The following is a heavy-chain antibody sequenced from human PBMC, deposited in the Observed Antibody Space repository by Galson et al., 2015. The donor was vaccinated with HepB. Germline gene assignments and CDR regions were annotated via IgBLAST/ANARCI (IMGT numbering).Heavy chain of an antibody. Sequence: SVKVSCKASGYIFTSYVMNWVRQAPGQGLEWMGWINTNTGNPTYAQGFTGRFVFSLDTSVSTAYLQISSLKAEDTAVYYCATRPPMVRGVIMQYWGQGTLVTVSS. V-gene: IGHV7-4-1*02. CDR2: INTNTGNP. CDR3: ATRPPMVRGVIMQY. CDR1: GYIFTSYV. D-gene: IGHD3-10*01. J-gene: IGHJ4*02.